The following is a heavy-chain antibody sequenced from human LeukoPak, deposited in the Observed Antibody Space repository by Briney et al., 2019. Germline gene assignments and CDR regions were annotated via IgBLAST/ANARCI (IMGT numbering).Heavy chain of an antibody. CDR2: IYYSGRT. J-gene: IGHJ6*03. V-gene: IGHV4-39*07. CDR1: GGSISSSVYY. D-gene: IGHD1-1*01. CDR3: ARDLGREETPHWTYYYNMDV. Sequence: SETLSLTCTVSGGSISSSVYYWGWIRQPPGKGLEWIGRIYYSGRTYYNPSLKSRVTISVDTSKSQFSLKLSSVTAADTAMYYCARDLGREETPHWTYYYNMDVWGKGTSVAVSS.